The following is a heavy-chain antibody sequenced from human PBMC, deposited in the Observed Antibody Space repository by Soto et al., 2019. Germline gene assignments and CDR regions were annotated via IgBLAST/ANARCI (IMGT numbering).Heavy chain of an antibody. V-gene: IGHV4-30-4*01. Sequence: SETLSLTCSVSGGSISSGYYYWSWIRQPPGKGLEWIGNIYYSGNTYYNPSLKSRVSISIDVSKNQFSLNLRSLTAADTAVYYCARGREFDSWGQGTLVTVSS. J-gene: IGHJ4*02. CDR1: GGSISSGYYY. CDR2: IYYSGNT. CDR3: ARGREFDS.